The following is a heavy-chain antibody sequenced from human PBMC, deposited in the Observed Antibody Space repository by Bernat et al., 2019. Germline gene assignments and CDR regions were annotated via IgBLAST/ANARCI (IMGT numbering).Heavy chain of an antibody. V-gene: IGHV3-23*01. D-gene: IGHD2-2*01. CDR3: AKSVPAVVPAAMGNYYYYGMDV. J-gene: IGHJ6*02. CDR1: GFTFSSYA. CDR2: ISGSGGST. Sequence: EVQLLESGGGLVQPGGSLRLSCAASGFTFSSYAMSWVRQAPGKGLEWVSAISGSGGSTSYSDSVKGRFTISSDNSKNTLYLQMNSLRAEDTAVYYCAKSVPAVVPAAMGNYYYYGMDVWGQGTTVTVSS.